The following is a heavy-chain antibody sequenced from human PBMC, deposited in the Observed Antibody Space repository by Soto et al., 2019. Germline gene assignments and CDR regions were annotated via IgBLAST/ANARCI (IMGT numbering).Heavy chain of an antibody. CDR3: ARLDYSSSSEYYFDY. CDR1: GGSISSSRYY. CDR2: IYYSGNT. J-gene: IGHJ4*02. D-gene: IGHD6-6*01. V-gene: IGHV4-39*01. Sequence: PSETLSLTCTVSGGSISSSRYYWGWIRQPPGKGLEWIGNIYYSGNTYYNPSLKSRVTISVDTSKNQFSLKLSSVTAADTAVYYCARLDYSSSSEYYFDYWGQGTLVTVSS.